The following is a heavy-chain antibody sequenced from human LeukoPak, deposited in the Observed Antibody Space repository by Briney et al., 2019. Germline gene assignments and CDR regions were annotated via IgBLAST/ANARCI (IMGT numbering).Heavy chain of an antibody. CDR3: ARALNYYGSGSYGDYFDY. J-gene: IGHJ4*02. V-gene: IGHV4-38-2*02. CDR1: GYSISSGYY. CDR2: IYHSGST. D-gene: IGHD3-10*01. Sequence: PSETLSLTCTVSGYSISSGYYWGWIRQPPGKGLEWIGSIYHSGSTYYNPFLKSRVTISVDTSKNQFSLKLSSVTAADTAVYYCARALNYYGSGSYGDYFDYWGQGTLVTVSS.